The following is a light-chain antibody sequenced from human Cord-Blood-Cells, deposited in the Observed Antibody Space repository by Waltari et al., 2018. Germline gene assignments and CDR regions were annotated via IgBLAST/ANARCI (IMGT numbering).Light chain of an antibody. CDR2: WAS. J-gene: IGKJ4*01. Sequence: DIVMTQSPDSLAVSLGERANINCKSSQSVLYSSNNKNYLAWYQQKQGQPPKLLIYWASTRESGVPDRVSGSGSGTDFTLTISSLQAEDVAVYYCQQYYSTPLTFGGGTKVEIK. CDR3: QQYYSTPLT. CDR1: QSVLYSSNNKNY. V-gene: IGKV4-1*01.